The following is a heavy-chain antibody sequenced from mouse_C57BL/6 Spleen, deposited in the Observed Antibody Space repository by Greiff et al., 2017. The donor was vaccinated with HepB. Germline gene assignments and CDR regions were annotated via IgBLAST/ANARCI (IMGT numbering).Heavy chain of an antibody. V-gene: IGHV14-3*01. D-gene: IGHD1-1*01. J-gene: IGHJ3*01. Sequence: VHVKQSVAELVRPGASVKLSCTASGFNIKNTYMHWVKQRPEQGLEWIGRIDPANGNTKYAPKFQGKATITADTSSNTAYLQLSSLTSEDTAIYYCARCYYGSPWFAYWGQGTLVTVSA. CDR3: ARCYYGSPWFAY. CDR1: GFNIKNTY. CDR2: IDPANGNT.